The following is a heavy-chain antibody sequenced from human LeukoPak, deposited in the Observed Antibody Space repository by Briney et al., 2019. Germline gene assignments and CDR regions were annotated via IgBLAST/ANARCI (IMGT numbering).Heavy chain of an antibody. CDR1: GDXVSSNSAG. V-gene: IGHV6-1*01. J-gene: IGHJ4*02. CDR2: TYYRSKWYN. Sequence: SQTLSLTCAISGDXVSSNSAGWNWIRQSPSRGLEWLGRTYYRSKWYNDYAVSVKSRITINPDTSKNQFSLQLNSVTPEDTAVYYCARDLKSSSRAFDYWGQGTLVTVSA. D-gene: IGHD6-13*01. CDR3: ARDLKSSSRAFDY.